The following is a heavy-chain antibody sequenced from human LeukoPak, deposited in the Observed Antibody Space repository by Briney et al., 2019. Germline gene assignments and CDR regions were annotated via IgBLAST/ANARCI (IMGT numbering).Heavy chain of an antibody. J-gene: IGHJ3*02. V-gene: IGHV3-7*01. CDR3: ARGWSFDI. CDR2: IKQDGTEK. D-gene: IGHD2-15*01. CDR1: GFTFSTFW. Sequence: GGSLRLSCVASGFTFSTFWMTWVRQAPGKVLEWVANIKQDGTEKYYVDSVKGRFTISRDNAKNSLYVQMDSLRAEDTAVYYCARGWSFDIRGQGTMVIVTS.